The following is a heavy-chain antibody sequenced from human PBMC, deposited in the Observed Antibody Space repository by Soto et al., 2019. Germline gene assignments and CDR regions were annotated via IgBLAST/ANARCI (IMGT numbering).Heavy chain of an antibody. CDR3: AKVRPLRDCTSTSCLGAFDI. Sequence: EEQLLESGGGLVRPGGSLRLSCAASAFTFRSYAMSWVRQAPGKGLEWVSAITASADTTYYADSVNGGFTISSDNSKNTLYLRMTSLRAEDTAVYYCAKVRPLRDCTSTSCLGAFDIWGQGTMVTVS. V-gene: IGHV3-23*01. J-gene: IGHJ3*02. CDR2: ITASADTT. CDR1: AFTFRSYA. D-gene: IGHD2-2*01.